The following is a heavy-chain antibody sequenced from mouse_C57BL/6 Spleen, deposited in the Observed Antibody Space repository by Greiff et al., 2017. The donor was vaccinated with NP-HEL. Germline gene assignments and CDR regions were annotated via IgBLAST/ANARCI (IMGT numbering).Heavy chain of an antibody. J-gene: IGHJ3*01. CDR3: APYGYDERDGFAY. D-gene: IGHD2-2*01. V-gene: IGHV1-82*01. CDR2: LYPGDGAT. Sequence: VQLQQSGPELVKPGASVKISCKASGYAFSSSWMNWVKQRPGKGLEWIGRLYPGDGATNYNGKFKGQATLTADKSSSTAYMQISSLPSEDSAVYFCAPYGYDERDGFAYWGQGTLVTVSA. CDR1: GYAFSSSW.